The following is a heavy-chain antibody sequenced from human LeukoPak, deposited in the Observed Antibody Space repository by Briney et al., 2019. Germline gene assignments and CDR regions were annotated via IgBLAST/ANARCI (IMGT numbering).Heavy chain of an antibody. CDR2: ISGSGGST. Sequence: YPGGSLRLSCAASGFTFSSYWMHWVRQAPGKGLEWVSVISGSGGSTYYADSVKGRFTISRDNSKNTLYLQMNSLRAEDTAVYYCAKESSRITGILDWGQGTLVTVSS. V-gene: IGHV3-23*01. J-gene: IGHJ4*02. CDR3: AKESSRITGILD. D-gene: IGHD1-20*01. CDR1: GFTFSSYW.